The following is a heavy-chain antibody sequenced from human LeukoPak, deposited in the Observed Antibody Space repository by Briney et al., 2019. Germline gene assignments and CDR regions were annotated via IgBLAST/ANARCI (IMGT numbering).Heavy chain of an antibody. D-gene: IGHD3-10*01. CDR3: ARGGYYGLGNDFRFDP. CDR1: DDSITMYY. CDR2: IYHSGSA. V-gene: IGHV4-59*01. Sequence: SETLSLTCSVSDDSITMYYWSWIRQPPGKGLEWIGYIYHSGSANYKPSLKSRVTISVDTSKNQFSLKLSSVTAADTAVYYCARGGYYGLGNDFRFDPWGQGTLVTVSS. J-gene: IGHJ5*02.